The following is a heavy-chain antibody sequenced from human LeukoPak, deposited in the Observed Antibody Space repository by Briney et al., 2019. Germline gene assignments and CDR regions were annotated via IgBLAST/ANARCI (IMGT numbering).Heavy chain of an antibody. V-gene: IGHV3-74*01. CDR1: GFTFSSYW. J-gene: IGHJ4*02. Sequence: PGGSLRLSCAASGFTFSSYWMHWVRQVPGKGLVWVSRISSDGISTAYADSVKGRFTLSRDNAKNTLYQQMNSLRADDTAVYYCARSREPGRDGDYWGQGTLVTVSS. D-gene: IGHD5-24*01. CDR2: ISSDGIST. CDR3: ARSREPGRDGDY.